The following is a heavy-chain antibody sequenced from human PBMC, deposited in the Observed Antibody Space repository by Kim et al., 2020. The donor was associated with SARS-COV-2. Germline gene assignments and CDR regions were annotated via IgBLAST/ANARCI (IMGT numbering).Heavy chain of an antibody. Sequence: SETLSLTCAVYGGSFSGYYWSWIRQPPGKGLEWIGEINHSGSTNYNPSLKSRVTISVDTSKNQFSLKLSSVTAADTAVYYCARGWYYYDKQRADAFDIWGQGTMVTVSS. J-gene: IGHJ3*02. CDR2: INHSGST. CDR1: GGSFSGYY. V-gene: IGHV4-34*01. CDR3: ARGWYYYDKQRADAFDI. D-gene: IGHD3-22*01.